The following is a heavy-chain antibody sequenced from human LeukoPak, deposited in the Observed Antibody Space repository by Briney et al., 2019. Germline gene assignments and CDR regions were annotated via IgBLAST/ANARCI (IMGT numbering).Heavy chain of an antibody. Sequence: GGSLRLSCAASGFTVSSNYMSWVRQAPGKGLEWVSVIYSGGSTYYADSVKGRFTISRDNSRNTLYLQMTSLRAEDTAVYYCAKDRAGSHPYDTSGLTPSDHWGQGTLVTVPS. D-gene: IGHD3-22*01. CDR1: GFTVSSNY. CDR2: IYSGGST. V-gene: IGHV3-66*01. CDR3: AKDRAGSHPYDTSGLTPSDH. J-gene: IGHJ5*02.